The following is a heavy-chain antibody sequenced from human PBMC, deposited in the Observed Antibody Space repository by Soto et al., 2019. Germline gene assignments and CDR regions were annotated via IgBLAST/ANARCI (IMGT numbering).Heavy chain of an antibody. CDR1: GGSISSYY. CDR3: ARHITNYDFWSGYYERGNFFDY. D-gene: IGHD3-3*01. J-gene: IGHJ4*02. Sequence: SETLSLTCTVSGGSISSYYWSWIRQPPGKGLEWIGYIYYSGSTNYNPSLKSRVTISVDTSKNQFSLKLSSVTAADTAVYYCARHITNYDFWSGYYERGNFFDYWGQGTLVTSPQ. V-gene: IGHV4-59*08. CDR2: IYYSGST.